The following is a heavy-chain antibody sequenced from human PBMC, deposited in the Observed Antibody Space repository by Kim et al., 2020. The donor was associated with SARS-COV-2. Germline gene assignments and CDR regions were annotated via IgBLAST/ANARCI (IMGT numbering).Heavy chain of an antibody. CDR2: ISSSSSTI. CDR3: ARKYSGYDLPYYYGMDV. D-gene: IGHD5-12*01. V-gene: IGHV3-48*02. J-gene: IGHJ6*02. CDR1: GFTFSSYS. Sequence: GGSLRLSCAASGFTFSSYSMNWVRQAPGKGLEWVSYISSSSSTIYYADSVKGRFTISRDNAKNSLYLQMNSLRDEDTAVYYCARKYSGYDLPYYYGMDVWGQGTTVTVSS.